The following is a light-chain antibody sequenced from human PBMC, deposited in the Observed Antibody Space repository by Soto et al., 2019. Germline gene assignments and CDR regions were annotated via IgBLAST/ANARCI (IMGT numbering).Light chain of an antibody. CDR1: SSDVGGYNY. CDR2: EVS. Sequence: QSVLTQPASVSGSPGQSITISSTGTSSDVGGYNYVSWYQQHPGKAPKLIIYEVSNRPSGVSNRFSGSKSGNTASLTISGLQAEDEADYYCNSYTSKSTGVFGTGTKLTVL. V-gene: IGLV2-14*01. CDR3: NSYTSKSTGV. J-gene: IGLJ1*01.